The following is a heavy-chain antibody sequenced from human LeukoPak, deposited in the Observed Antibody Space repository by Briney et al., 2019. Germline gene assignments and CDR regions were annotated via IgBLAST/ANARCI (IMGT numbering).Heavy chain of an antibody. J-gene: IGHJ3*02. CDR2: IYHSGST. D-gene: IGHD3-10*01. CDR1: GGSISSSNW. V-gene: IGHV4-4*02. CDR3: ARVPPHLHYYGSGSPKGFDI. Sequence: SETLSLTCAVSGGSISSSNWWSWVRQPPGKGLEWIGEIYHSGSTNYNPSLKSRVTISVDTSKNQFSLKLSSVTAADTAVYYCARVPPHLHYYGSGSPKGFDIWGQGTMVTVSS.